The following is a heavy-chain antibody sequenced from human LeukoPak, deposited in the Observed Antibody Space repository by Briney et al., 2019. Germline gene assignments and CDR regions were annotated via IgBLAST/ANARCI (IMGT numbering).Heavy chain of an antibody. D-gene: IGHD3-22*01. CDR2: IKQDGSEK. J-gene: IGHJ4*02. V-gene: IGHV3-7*01. CDR1: GFTFSSYW. CDR3: ARDFPYYYDTSGHYFDY. Sequence: GGSLRLSCAASGFTFSSYWMSWVRQAPGKGLEWVANIKQDGSEKYYVDSVKGRFTISRDNAKNSLYLQMNSLRAEDTAVYYCARDFPYYYDTSGHYFDYWGQGTLVTVSS.